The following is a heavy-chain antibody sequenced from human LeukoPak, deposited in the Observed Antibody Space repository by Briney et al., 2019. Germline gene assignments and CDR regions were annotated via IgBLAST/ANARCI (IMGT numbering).Heavy chain of an antibody. Sequence: GGSLRLSCTASGFTFGDYAMSWLRQAPGKGLEWVGFIRSKAYGGITEYAASVKGRFTISRDDSKSIAYLQMNSLKTEDTAVYYCTRAPRGITGTTGDYWGQGTLVTVSS. CDR3: TRAPRGITGTTGDY. J-gene: IGHJ4*02. CDR1: GFTFGDYA. V-gene: IGHV3-49*03. D-gene: IGHD1-7*01. CDR2: IRSKAYGGIT.